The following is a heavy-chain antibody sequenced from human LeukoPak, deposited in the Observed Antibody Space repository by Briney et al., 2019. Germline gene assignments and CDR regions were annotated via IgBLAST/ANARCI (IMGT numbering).Heavy chain of an antibody. D-gene: IGHD6-13*01. V-gene: IGHV3-7*01. Sequence: PGGSLRLSCAASGFTFSRYWMSWVRQAPGKGLEWVANIKQDGSEKYYVDSVKGRFTISRDNAKISLYLQMNSLRAEDTAINYCARSAGSSGWYEGYYFDYWGQGTLVTVSS. CDR3: ARSAGSSGWYEGYYFDY. CDR1: GFTFSRYW. J-gene: IGHJ4*02. CDR2: IKQDGSEK.